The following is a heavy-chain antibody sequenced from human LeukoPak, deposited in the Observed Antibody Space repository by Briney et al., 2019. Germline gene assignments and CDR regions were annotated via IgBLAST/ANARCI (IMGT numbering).Heavy chain of an antibody. J-gene: IGHJ4*02. CDR1: GFTFSSYW. CDR2: INHSGST. Sequence: GSLRLSCAASGFTFSSYWMSWIRQPPGKGLEWIGEINHSGSTNYNPSLKSRVTISVDTSKNQFSLKLSSVTAADTAVYYCARERNTNLQYYFDYWGQGTLVTVSS. D-gene: IGHD4-11*01. CDR3: ARERNTNLQYYFDY. V-gene: IGHV4-34*01.